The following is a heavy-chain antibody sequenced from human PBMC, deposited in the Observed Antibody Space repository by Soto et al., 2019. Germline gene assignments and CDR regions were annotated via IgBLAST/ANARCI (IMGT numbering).Heavy chain of an antibody. V-gene: IGHV3-7*01. Sequence: PGGSLRLSCAASGFTFNSSWMNWVRQAPGKGLEWVANIKEDGTEKYFVDSVKGRFTIPRDNAKNSLYLQMYSLRAEDTAVYFCARDLGRTAAGYYYYYAMDVWGQGTTVTVSS. CDR1: GFTFNSSW. CDR3: ARDLGRTAAGYYYYYAMDV. J-gene: IGHJ6*02. D-gene: IGHD2-2*01. CDR2: IKEDGTEK.